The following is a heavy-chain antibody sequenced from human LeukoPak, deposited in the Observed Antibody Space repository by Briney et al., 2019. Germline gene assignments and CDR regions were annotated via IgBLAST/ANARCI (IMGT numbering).Heavy chain of an antibody. J-gene: IGHJ5*02. V-gene: IGHV3-23*01. CDR1: GFTFSNYA. Sequence: PGGSLRLSCAASGFTFSNYAMSWVRQAPGKGLEWVSSISDSGGSTYYADSVKGRFTISRDNSKNTLYLQMNSLRAEDTAVYYCAKPSCSGGSCSGNWFDPWGQGTLVTVSS. D-gene: IGHD2-15*01. CDR2: ISDSGGST. CDR3: AKPSCSGGSCSGNWFDP.